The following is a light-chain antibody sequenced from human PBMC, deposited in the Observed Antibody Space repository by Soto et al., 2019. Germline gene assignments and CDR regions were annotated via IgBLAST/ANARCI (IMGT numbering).Light chain of an antibody. CDR3: TSYAGNDNLL. V-gene: IGLV2-8*01. CDR2: EVT. Sequence: QSALTQPPSASGSPGQSVTISCTGTSSDVGAYKYVSWYQQYPGKAPKLMIYEVTQRPSGVPDRFSGSKSGNTASLTVSGLQAEDEADYYCTSYAGNDNLLFGGGTKLTVL. CDR1: SSDVGAYKY. J-gene: IGLJ2*01.